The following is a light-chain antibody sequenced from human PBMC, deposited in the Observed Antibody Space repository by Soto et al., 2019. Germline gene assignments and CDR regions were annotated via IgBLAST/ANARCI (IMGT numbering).Light chain of an antibody. J-gene: IGKJ5*01. CDR3: QQIKSYPIT. V-gene: IGKV1-9*01. Sequence: DIQLTQSPSFLSASVGDIVTITCRASQCISSYLAWYQKKPGKAPNLLIYGASTLQSWVTSRFSGSGSGSEFTLTISSLRPEDFATYYCQQIKSYPITFGQGTRLEI. CDR1: QCISSY. CDR2: GAS.